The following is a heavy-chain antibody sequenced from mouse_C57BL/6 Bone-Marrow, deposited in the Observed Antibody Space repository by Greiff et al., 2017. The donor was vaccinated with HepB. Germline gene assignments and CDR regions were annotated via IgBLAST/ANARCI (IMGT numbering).Heavy chain of an antibody. V-gene: IGHV1-72*01. CDR1: GYTFTSYW. J-gene: IGHJ2*01. CDR2: IDPKSGGT. D-gene: IGHD3-1*01. CDR3: ARAGSTPDY. Sequence: QVQLQQPGAELVKPGASVKLSCKASGYTFTSYWMHWVKQRPGRGLEWIGRIDPKSGGTKYNEKFKSKATLTVDKPSSTAYLQLSSLTSEDSAVYYCARAGSTPDYWGQGTTLTVSS.